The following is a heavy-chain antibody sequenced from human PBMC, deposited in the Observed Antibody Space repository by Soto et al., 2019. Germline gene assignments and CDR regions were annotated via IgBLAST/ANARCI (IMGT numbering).Heavy chain of an antibody. Sequence: PGGSLRLSCAASGFTFSSYAMSWVRQAPGKGLEWVSAISGSGGSTYYADSVKGRFTISRDNSKNTLYLQMNSLRAEDTAVYYCAKDLLFDYDRKPLPHRFDYWGQGTLVTVSS. CDR2: ISGSGGST. J-gene: IGHJ4*02. V-gene: IGHV3-23*01. CDR3: AKDLLFDYDRKPLPHRFDY. D-gene: IGHD3-22*01. CDR1: GFTFSSYA.